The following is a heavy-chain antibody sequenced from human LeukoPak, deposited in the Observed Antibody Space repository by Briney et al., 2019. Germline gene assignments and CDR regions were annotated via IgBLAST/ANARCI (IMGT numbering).Heavy chain of an antibody. CDR1: GFTFSIYT. Sequence: PGGSLRLSCAASGFTFSIYTMNWVRQAPGKGLEWVSIINYNGRNTYYADSVKGRFTISRDNSKSMVYLQMNRLRAEDTAIYYCAKDGHCPDSICPTNIAVAGYVDSWGQGALVTVSS. CDR3: AKDGHCPDSICPTNIAVAGYVDS. V-gene: IGHV3-23*01. CDR2: INYNGRNT. D-gene: IGHD6-19*01. J-gene: IGHJ4*02.